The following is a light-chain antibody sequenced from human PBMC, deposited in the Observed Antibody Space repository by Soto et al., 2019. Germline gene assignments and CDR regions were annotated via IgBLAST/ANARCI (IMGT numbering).Light chain of an antibody. V-gene: IGLV2-14*01. Sequence: QSVLTQPASVSGSPGQSITISCTGTSSDVGGYNYVSWYQQHPGKAPKLMIHDVSNRPSGVSNRFSGSKSGNTASLTISGLQAEDEADYYCSSYTSSSTDVVFGGGTQLTVL. CDR2: DVS. CDR3: SSYTSSSTDVV. J-gene: IGLJ2*01. CDR1: SSDVGGYNY.